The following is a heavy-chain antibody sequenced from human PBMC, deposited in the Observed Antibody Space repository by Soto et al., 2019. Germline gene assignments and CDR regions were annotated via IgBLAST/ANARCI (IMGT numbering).Heavy chain of an antibody. D-gene: IGHD2-21*01. V-gene: IGHV3-33*01. CDR2: IWYDGRNK. CDR1: GFTFRSYG. Sequence: QVPLVESGGGVVQPGRSLRLSCAGSGFTFRSYGLHWVRQAPGKGLEGVAVIWYDGRNKYYADSVKGRFTISRDDSKNTLYLQLNSLGAAATALYYCARDIGVAQYVRDYWGPGTLVTVSS. CDR3: ARDIGVAQYVRDY. J-gene: IGHJ1*01.